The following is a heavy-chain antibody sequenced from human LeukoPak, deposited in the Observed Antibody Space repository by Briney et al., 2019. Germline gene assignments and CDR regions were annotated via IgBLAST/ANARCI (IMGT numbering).Heavy chain of an antibody. Sequence: GGSLRLSCAASGFTFSDYWMSWVRQAPGKGPGWVANIHQDGGERYYVDSVKGRFTISRDNAKNSLYLQMDSLRAEDTAIYYCARDKVVGATYFDYWGQGILVTVSS. CDR1: GFTFSDYW. V-gene: IGHV3-7*01. CDR2: IHQDGGER. D-gene: IGHD1-26*01. J-gene: IGHJ4*02. CDR3: ARDKVVGATYFDY.